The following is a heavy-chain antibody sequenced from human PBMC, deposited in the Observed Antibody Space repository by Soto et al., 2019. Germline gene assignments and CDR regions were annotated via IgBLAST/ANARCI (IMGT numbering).Heavy chain of an antibody. CDR1: GFTLSSYS. CDR2: ISSSGSTI. J-gene: IGHJ4*02. V-gene: IGHV3-48*01. Sequence: EVQLVESGGGLVQPGGSLRLSCAASGFTLSSYSMNWVRQAPGKGLGWVPYISSSGSTIYSADSAKGRFTISRYNAKNSLYLQMNRLRAEDTAVYYCAGVGWELLLDCFDSWGQGTLVTVSS. CDR3: AGVGWELLLDCFDS. D-gene: IGHD1-26*01.